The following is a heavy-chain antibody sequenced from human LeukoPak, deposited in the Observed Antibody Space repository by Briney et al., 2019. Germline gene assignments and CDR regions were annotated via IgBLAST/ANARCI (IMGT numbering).Heavy chain of an antibody. J-gene: IGHJ4*02. CDR1: GFTFKIYA. D-gene: IGHD3-3*01. CDR2: ISDSGANI. V-gene: IGHV3-23*01. Sequence: GGSLRLSCAASGFTFKIYAMTWVRQAPGKGLEWVSVISDSGANIYYADSVKGRFTISRDNSKNTLYLHMNRLRAEDTAVYYCANSNDIWSGRFDYWGQGTLVTVSS. CDR3: ANSNDIWSGRFDY.